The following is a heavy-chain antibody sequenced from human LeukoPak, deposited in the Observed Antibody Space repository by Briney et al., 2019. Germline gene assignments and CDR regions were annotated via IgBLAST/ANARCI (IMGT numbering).Heavy chain of an antibody. V-gene: IGHV3-48*01. CDR2: ISSSSSTI. Sequence: GGSLRLSCAGSGFTFSSYSMNWVPDAPGGGLEWISTISSSSSTIYYAHSVKGRFTISRDNAKNSLYLQMNSLRAEDTAVYYCARDAPSHDYVSKDYWGQRTLVTVS. CDR3: ARDAPSHDYVSKDY. CDR1: GFTFSSYS. D-gene: IGHD4-17*01. J-gene: IGHJ4*02.